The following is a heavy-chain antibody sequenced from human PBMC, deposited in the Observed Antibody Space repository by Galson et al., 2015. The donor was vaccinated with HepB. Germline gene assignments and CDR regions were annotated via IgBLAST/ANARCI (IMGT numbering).Heavy chain of an antibody. CDR3: ARGALGGTAMGFDY. V-gene: IGHV1-69*04. CDR2: IIPILGIA. Sequence: SVKVSCKASGGTFSSYAISWVRQAPGQGLEWMGRIIPILGIANYAQKFQGRVTITADKSTSTAYMELSSLRSEDTAVYYCARGALGGTAMGFDYWGQGTLVTVSS. D-gene: IGHD5-18*01. CDR1: GGTFSSYA. J-gene: IGHJ4*02.